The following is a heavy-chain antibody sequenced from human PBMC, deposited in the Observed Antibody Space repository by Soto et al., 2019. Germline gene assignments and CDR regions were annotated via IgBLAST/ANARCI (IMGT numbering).Heavy chain of an antibody. CDR2: VNPNGGST. CDR1: GYTFTSFY. Sequence: QVQLVQSGAEVKEPGASVKISCKASGYTFTSFYIHWVRQAPGQGLEWMGIVNPNGGSTNYAQNFKGRITISRDTSTSTVDMDLSSLRSEDTAVYYCVRGLASGDYWGQGTLVTVSS. J-gene: IGHJ4*02. D-gene: IGHD6-6*01. CDR3: VRGLASGDY. V-gene: IGHV1-46*03.